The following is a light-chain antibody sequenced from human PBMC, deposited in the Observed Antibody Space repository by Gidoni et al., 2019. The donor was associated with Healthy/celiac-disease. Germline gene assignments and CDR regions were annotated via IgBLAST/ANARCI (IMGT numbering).Light chain of an antibody. Sequence: IQTTQSPSSLSASVGDRVTITCRASQSISSYLNWYQQKPGKAPKLLIYAASSLQSGVPSRFSGSGSGTDFTLTISSLQPEDFATYYCQQSYSTPYTFGQXTKLEIK. V-gene: IGKV1-39*01. CDR3: QQSYSTPYT. CDR2: AAS. J-gene: IGKJ2*01. CDR1: QSISSY.